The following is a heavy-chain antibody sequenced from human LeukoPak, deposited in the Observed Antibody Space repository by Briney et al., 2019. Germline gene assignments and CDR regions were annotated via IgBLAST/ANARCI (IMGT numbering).Heavy chain of an antibody. CDR2: ISSSSSYI. CDR3: ARDDRYGDYEGNWFDP. Sequence: GGSLRLSCAASGFTFSSYSMNWVRQAPGKGLEWVSSISSSSSYIYYADSVKGRFTNSRDNAKNSLYLQMNSLRAEDTAVYYCARDDRYGDYEGNWFDPWGQGTLVTVSS. D-gene: IGHD4-17*01. J-gene: IGHJ5*02. V-gene: IGHV3-21*01. CDR1: GFTFSSYS.